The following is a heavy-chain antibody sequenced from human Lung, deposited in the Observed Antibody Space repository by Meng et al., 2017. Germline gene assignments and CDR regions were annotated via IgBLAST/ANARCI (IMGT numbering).Heavy chain of an antibody. Sequence: HVRLRQWGAGLLKPSETQSVTCVVSGGSFSEYYWSWIRQPPGKGLEWIGEINHSGSTNYNPSLESRATISVDTSQNNLSLKLSSVTAADSAVYYCARGPTTMAHDFDYWGQGTLVTGSS. D-gene: IGHD4-11*01. CDR2: INHSGST. CDR1: GGSFSEYY. V-gene: IGHV4-34*01. CDR3: ARGPTTMAHDFDY. J-gene: IGHJ4*02.